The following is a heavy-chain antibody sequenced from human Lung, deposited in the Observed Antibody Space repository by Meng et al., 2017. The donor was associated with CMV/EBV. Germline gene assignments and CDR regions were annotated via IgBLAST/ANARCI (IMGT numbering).Heavy chain of an antibody. CDR1: GYTFTSSS. D-gene: IGHD6-19*01. V-gene: IGHV7-4-1*01. CDR2: ININTGNP. J-gene: IGHJ4*02. CDR3: ARGNGWRFDY. Sequence: QVQLVQWGSGLKKPADSVTVSCPAAGYTFTSSSMNWVRHAPGQGLEWMGWININTGNPTYAQGFTGRFVFSLDTSVSTAYLQIDSLKADDTAVYYCARGNGWRFDYWGQGTLVTVSS.